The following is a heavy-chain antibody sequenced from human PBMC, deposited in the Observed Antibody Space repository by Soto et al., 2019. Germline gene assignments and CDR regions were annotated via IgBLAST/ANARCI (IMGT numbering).Heavy chain of an antibody. Sequence: GASVKVSCKASGGTFSSYAISWVRQAPGQGLEWMGGIFLIFGTANYAQKFQGRVTITADGSTSTAYMELSSLGSEDTAVFYCARDELSSGQYYYYGMDVWGQGTTVTVSS. J-gene: IGHJ6*02. CDR1: GGTFSSYA. D-gene: IGHD6-19*01. CDR2: IFLIFGTA. CDR3: ARDELSSGQYYYYGMDV. V-gene: IGHV1-69*13.